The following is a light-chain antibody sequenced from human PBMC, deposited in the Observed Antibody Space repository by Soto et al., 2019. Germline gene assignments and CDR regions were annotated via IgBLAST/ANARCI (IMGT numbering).Light chain of an antibody. V-gene: IGKV2-29*03. Sequence: ILVTQTTLSLSVTPGERASISCNASHSLRHSDGKTYLYWYLQKTGQSPQLLIYEVSNRFSGVPDRLSGSGSGTDFTLKISRVEAEDVGVYYCMQGTHRPRTFGQGTKVDIK. CDR2: EVS. CDR1: HSLRHSDGKTY. J-gene: IGKJ1*01. CDR3: MQGTHRPRT.